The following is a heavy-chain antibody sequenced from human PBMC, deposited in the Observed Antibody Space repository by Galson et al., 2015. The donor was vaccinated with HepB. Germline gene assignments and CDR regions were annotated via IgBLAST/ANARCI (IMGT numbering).Heavy chain of an antibody. CDR2: ISYDGSNK. V-gene: IGHV3-30*18. Sequence: SLRLSCAASGFTFSSYGMHWVRQAPGKGLEWVAVISYDGSNKYYADSVKGRFTIPRDNSKNTLYLQMNSLRAEDTAVYYCAKAQDYGDYGNWFDPWGQGTLVTVSS. CDR1: GFTFSSYG. CDR3: AKAQDYGDYGNWFDP. J-gene: IGHJ5*02. D-gene: IGHD4-17*01.